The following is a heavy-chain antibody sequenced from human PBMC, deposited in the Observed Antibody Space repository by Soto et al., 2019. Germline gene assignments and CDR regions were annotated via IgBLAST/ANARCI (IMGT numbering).Heavy chain of an antibody. V-gene: IGHV3-30*18. CDR2: ISYDGSNK. D-gene: IGHD2-15*01. CDR3: AKICSGGSCYSPY. CDR1: GFTFSSYG. J-gene: IGHJ4*02. Sequence: GGSLRLSCAASGFTFSSYGMHWVRQAPGKGLEWVAVISYDGSNKYYADSVKGRFTISRDNSKNTLYLQMNSLRAEDTAVYYCAKICSGGSCYSPYWGQGTLVTV.